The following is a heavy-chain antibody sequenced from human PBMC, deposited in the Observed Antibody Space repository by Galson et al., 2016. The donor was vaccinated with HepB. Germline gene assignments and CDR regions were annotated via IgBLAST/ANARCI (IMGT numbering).Heavy chain of an antibody. CDR2: VGTGNGNT. J-gene: IGHJ6*02. CDR1: GYTFTNYF. Sequence: SVKVSCKASGYTFTNYFMHWVRQAPGQRPEWMGWVGTGNGNTKYSQNFQGRVTFTRDPSATTAYMELSSLRSEDTAVYYCARGRSLGVWGQGTTVTVSS. V-gene: IGHV1-3*04. CDR3: ARGRSLGV.